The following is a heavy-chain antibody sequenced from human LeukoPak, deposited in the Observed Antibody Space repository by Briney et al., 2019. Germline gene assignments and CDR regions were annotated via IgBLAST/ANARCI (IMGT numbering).Heavy chain of an antibody. V-gene: IGHV4-59*08. CDR3: ARHDPVGHFLRGMDV. Sequence: PSETLSLTCAVYGGSISGYFWSWSRQPPGKGLEWIGYIYYTGSTIYNPSLRSRVAMSVDVSKNQLSLDLTSVTAADTAVYYCARHDPVGHFLRGMDVWGQGTTVTVSS. D-gene: IGHD2/OR15-2a*01. CDR2: IYYTGST. CDR1: GGSISGYF. J-gene: IGHJ6*02.